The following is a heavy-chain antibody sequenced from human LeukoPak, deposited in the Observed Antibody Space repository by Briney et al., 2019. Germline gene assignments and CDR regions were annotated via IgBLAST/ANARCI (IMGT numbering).Heavy chain of an antibody. J-gene: IGHJ6*02. CDR3: AREPDHCSSTSCYNQNYYYYGMDV. CDR1: GYSFTSYW. V-gene: IGHV5-51*01. CDR2: IYPGDSDT. D-gene: IGHD2-2*02. Sequence: GESLKISCKGSGYSFTSYWIGWVRQMPGKGLGWMGIIYPGDSDTRYSPSFQGQVTISADESISTAYLQWSSLKASDTAMYYCAREPDHCSSTSCYNQNYYYYGMDVWGQGTTVTVSS.